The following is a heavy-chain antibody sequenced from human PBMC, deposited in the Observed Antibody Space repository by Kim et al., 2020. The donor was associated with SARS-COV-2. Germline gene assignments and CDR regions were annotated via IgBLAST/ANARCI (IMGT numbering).Heavy chain of an antibody. J-gene: IGHJ4*02. CDR2: IWYDGSNK. V-gene: IGHV3-33*06. CDR1: GFTFSSYA. D-gene: IGHD2-15*01. Sequence: GGSLRLSCAASGFTFSSYAMHWVRQAPGKGLEWVAVIWYDGSNKYYADSVKGRFTISRDNSKNTLYLQMNSLRAEDTAVYYCAKGRRYCSGGSCYPEPFDYWGQGTLVTVSS. CDR3: AKGRRYCSGGSCYPEPFDY.